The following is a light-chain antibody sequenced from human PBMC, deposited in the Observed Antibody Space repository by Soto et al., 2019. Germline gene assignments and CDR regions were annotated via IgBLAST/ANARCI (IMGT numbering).Light chain of an antibody. CDR1: QSISSTQ. Sequence: EIVLMQSPGTLSLSPGESATLFCRASQSISSTQLVWYQQKPGQAPTLLIFGASSRATGIPDRFSGSGSGTDFTLTISGLQPEDFAVYYCQQYGTSPGTFGQGTKVDIK. V-gene: IGKV3-20*01. J-gene: IGKJ1*01. CDR2: GAS. CDR3: QQYGTSPGT.